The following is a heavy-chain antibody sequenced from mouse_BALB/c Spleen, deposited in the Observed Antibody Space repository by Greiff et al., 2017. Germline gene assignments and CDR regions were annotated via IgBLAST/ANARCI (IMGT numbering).Heavy chain of an antibody. J-gene: IGHJ3*01. CDR1: GYSFTSSW. V-gene: IGHV1S127*01. CDR3: ARYRYYGSSYGFAY. Sequence: VQLQQSGPQLVRPGASVKISCKASGYSFTSSWMHWVKQRPGQGLEWIGMIDPSDSETRLNQKFKDKATLTVDKSSSTAYMQLSSPTSEDSAVYYCARYRYYGSSYGFAYWGQGTLVTVSA. D-gene: IGHD1-1*01. CDR2: IDPSDSET.